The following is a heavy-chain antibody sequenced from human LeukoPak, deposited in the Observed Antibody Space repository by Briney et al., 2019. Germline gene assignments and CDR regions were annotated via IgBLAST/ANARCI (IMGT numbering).Heavy chain of an antibody. J-gene: IGHJ4*02. V-gene: IGHV1-8*02. CDR3: AREARFDY. D-gene: IGHD1-26*01. Sequence: ASVKVSCKASGYTFTGYYMHWVRQAPGQGLEWMGWMNPNSGNTGYAQKFQGRVTMTRNTSISTAYMELSSLRSEDTAVYYCAREARFDYWGQGTLVTVSS. CDR2: MNPNSGNT. CDR1: GYTFTGYY.